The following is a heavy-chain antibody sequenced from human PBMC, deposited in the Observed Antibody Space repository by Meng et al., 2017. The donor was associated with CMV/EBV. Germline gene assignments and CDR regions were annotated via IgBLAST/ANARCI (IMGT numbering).Heavy chain of an antibody. CDR2: IDWDDDQ. Sequence: SGPTLVQPTQTLTLTCTFSGFSLSNIGVRVSWIRQPPGKALEWLAHIDWDDDQFYSTSLKTRLTISKDTSKNQVVLTMTNMDPVDTATYYCALTMVVTRGFFDYWGQGTLVTVSS. CDR1: GFSLSNIGVR. D-gene: IGHD4-23*01. J-gene: IGHJ4*01. V-gene: IGHV2-70D*14. CDR3: ALTMVVTRGFFDY.